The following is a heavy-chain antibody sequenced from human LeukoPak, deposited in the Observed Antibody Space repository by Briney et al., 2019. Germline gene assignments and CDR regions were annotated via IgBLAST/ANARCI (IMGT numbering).Heavy chain of an antibody. D-gene: IGHD3-22*01. Sequence: ASVKVSCKASGYTFTGHYMHWVRQAPGQGLEWMGCINSNSGGTNYAQTFQGWVTMTRDTSISTAYMELSRLRSEDTAVYYCARGSGTHYYDSSGNTYYFDYWGQGTLVTVSS. CDR3: ARGSGTHYYDSSGNTYYFDY. CDR2: INSNSGGT. V-gene: IGHV1-2*04. CDR1: GYTFTGHY. J-gene: IGHJ4*02.